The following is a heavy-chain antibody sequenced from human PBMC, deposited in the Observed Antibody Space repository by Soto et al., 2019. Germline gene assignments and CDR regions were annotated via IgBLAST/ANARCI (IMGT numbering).Heavy chain of an antibody. CDR3: ASLVATEAVRGLIPNWFDP. D-gene: IGHD3-10*01. J-gene: IGHJ5*02. V-gene: IGHV1-18*01. Sequence: SVKVSCKASGYTFTSYGISWVRQAPGQGLEWMGWISAYNGNTNYAQKLQGRVTMTTDTSTSTAYMELRSLRSDDTAVYYCASLVATEAVRGLIPNWFDPWGQGTLVTVSS. CDR1: GYTFTSYG. CDR2: ISAYNGNT.